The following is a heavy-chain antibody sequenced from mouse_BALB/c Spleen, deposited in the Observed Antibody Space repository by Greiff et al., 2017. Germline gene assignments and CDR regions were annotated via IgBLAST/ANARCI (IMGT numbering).Heavy chain of an antibody. CDR2: ISYSGST. D-gene: IGHD1-1*01. CDR1: GYSITSDYA. V-gene: IGHV3-2*02. Sequence: EVQLQQSGPGLVKPYQSLSLTCTVTGYSITSDYAWNWIRQFPGNKLEWMGYISYSGSTSYNPSLKSRISITRDTSKNQFFLQLNSVTTEDTATYYCAEFITTVGYAMDYWGQGTSVTVSS. CDR3: AEFITTVGYAMDY. J-gene: IGHJ4*01.